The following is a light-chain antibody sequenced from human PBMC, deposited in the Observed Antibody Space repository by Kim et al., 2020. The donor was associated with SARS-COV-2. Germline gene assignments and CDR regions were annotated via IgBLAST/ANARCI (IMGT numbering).Light chain of an antibody. CDR2: GAS. CDR1: QSVSSY. J-gene: IGKJ5*01. V-gene: IGKV3-20*01. CDR3: QQYGRSSIS. Sequence: LSPGERATLSCRASQSVSSYLAWYQQKPGQAPRLLIYGASNRATGISDRFSGSGSGTDFTLIISGLETEDLAVYYCQQYGRSSISFGQGTRLEIK.